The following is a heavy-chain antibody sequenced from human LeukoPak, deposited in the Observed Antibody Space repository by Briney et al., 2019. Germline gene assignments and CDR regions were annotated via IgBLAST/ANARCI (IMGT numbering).Heavy chain of an antibody. D-gene: IGHD5-18*01. CDR1: GGSISSYY. Sequence: PSETLSLTCTVSGGSISSYYWSWIRQPPGKGLEWIGYIYYSGSTNYNPSLKSRVTISVDTSKNQFSLKLSSVTAADTAVYYCARDRTELWSRGWFDPWGQGTLVTVSS. V-gene: IGHV4-59*01. J-gene: IGHJ5*02. CDR2: IYYSGST. CDR3: ARDRTELWSRGWFDP.